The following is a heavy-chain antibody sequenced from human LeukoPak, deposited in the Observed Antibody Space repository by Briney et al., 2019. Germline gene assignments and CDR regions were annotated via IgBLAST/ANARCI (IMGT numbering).Heavy chain of an antibody. V-gene: IGHV4-59*01. J-gene: IGHJ2*01. CDR2: VYYSGST. D-gene: IGHD5-18*01. CDR3: ARDIIQLWSRYFDL. CDR1: GSSISSYY. Sequence: PSETLSLTCTVSGSSISSYYWSWIRQPPGKGLGWIGYVYYSGSTNYNPSLKSRVTISVGTSKSQFSLKLSSVTAADTAVYYCARDIIQLWSRYFDLWGRGTLVTVSS.